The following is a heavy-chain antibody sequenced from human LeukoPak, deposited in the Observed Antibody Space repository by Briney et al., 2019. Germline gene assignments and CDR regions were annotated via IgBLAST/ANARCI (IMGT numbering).Heavy chain of an antibody. V-gene: IGHV4-61*02. CDR2: IYTSGST. CDR1: GGSISSGSYY. CDR3: AREVEMATKSYYYYMDV. Sequence: PSETLSLTCTASGGSISSGSYYWSWIRQPAGKGLEWIGRIYTSGSTNYNPSLKSRVTISVDTSKNQFSLKLSSVTAADTAVYYCAREVEMATKSYYYYMDVWGKGTTVTVSS. J-gene: IGHJ6*03. D-gene: IGHD5-24*01.